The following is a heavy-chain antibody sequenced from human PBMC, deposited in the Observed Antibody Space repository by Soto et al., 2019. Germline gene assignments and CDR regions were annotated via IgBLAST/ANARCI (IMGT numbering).Heavy chain of an antibody. V-gene: IGHV4-31*03. CDR1: GGSISSGDYY. CDR2: IYYSGST. CDR3: ARLSPYYYYGMDV. J-gene: IGHJ6*02. Sequence: SETLSLTCTVSGGSISSGDYYWSWIRQHPGKGLEWIGYIYYSGSTYYNPSLKSRVTISVDTSKNQFSLKLSSVTAADTAVYYCARLSPYYYYGMDVWGQGTTVTVSS.